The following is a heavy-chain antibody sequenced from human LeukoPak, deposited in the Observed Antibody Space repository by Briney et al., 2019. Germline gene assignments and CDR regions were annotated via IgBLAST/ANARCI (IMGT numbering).Heavy chain of an antibody. V-gene: IGHV4-4*02. D-gene: IGHD2-21*02. CDR3: ARGEAYCGGDCYSRLFDY. J-gene: IGHJ4*02. Sequence: PSETLSLTCVVSGGSISNAHWWSWVRQTPGKGLEAIGEIFQSGSTNYNPSLKSRVTMSVDTSKNQFSLKLSSVTAADTAVYYCARGEAYCGGDCYSRLFDYWGQGTLVTVSS. CDR2: IFQSGST. CDR1: GGSISNAHW.